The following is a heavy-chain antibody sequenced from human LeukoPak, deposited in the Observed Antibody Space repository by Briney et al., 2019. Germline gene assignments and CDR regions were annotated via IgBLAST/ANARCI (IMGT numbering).Heavy chain of an antibody. CDR3: AILYYYGSWSYYIHLDY. J-gene: IGHJ4*02. D-gene: IGHD3-10*01. CDR1: GYTFTGYY. V-gene: IGHV1-2*02. CDR2: INPNSGGT. Sequence: ASVKVSCKASGYTFTGYYMHWVRQAPGQGLEWMGWINPNSGGTNYAQKFQGRVTMTRDTSISTAYMELSRLRSDDTAVYYCAILYYYGSWSYYIHLDYWGQGTLVTVSS.